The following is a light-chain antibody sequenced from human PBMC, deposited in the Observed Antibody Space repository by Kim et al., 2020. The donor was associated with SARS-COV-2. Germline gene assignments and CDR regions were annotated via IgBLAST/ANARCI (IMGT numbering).Light chain of an antibody. CDR3: QQYAISPRT. CDR1: QIVDSNY. V-gene: IGKV3-20*01. J-gene: IGKJ1*01. Sequence: SPGESATLSGRASQIVDSNYIAWFQHKPGQAPRLLIFGASTRATGIPDRFSGSGSRTDFALIISRLEPEDFALYFCQQYAISPRTFGQGTKVDIK. CDR2: GAS.